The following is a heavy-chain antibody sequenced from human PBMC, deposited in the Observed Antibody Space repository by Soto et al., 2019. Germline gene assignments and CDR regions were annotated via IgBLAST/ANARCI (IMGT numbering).Heavy chain of an antibody. V-gene: IGHV3-30*18. CDR1: GFTFSSYG. J-gene: IGHJ6*02. CDR2: ISYDGSNK. CDR3: AKDLRGGGRRYYYYGMDV. D-gene: IGHD2-15*01. Sequence: QVQLVESGGGVVQPGRSLRLSCAASGFTFSSYGMHWVRQAPGKGLEWVAVISYDGSNKYYADSVKGRFTISRDNSKNTLYLQMNSLRAEDTAVYYCAKDLRGGGRRYYYYGMDVWGHGTTVTVSS.